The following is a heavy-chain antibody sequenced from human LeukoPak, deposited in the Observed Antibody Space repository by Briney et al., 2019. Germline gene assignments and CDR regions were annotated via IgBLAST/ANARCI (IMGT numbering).Heavy chain of an antibody. J-gene: IGHJ4*02. D-gene: IGHD1-26*01. Sequence: GASVKVSCKASGGTFSSYAISWVRQAPGQELEWMGGIIPIFGTANYAQKFQGRVTITADESTSTVYMELSSLRSEDTAVYYCARVTVGATEYYFDDWGQGTLVIVSS. CDR3: ARVTVGATEYYFDD. CDR1: GGTFSSYA. CDR2: IIPIFGTA. V-gene: IGHV1-69*13.